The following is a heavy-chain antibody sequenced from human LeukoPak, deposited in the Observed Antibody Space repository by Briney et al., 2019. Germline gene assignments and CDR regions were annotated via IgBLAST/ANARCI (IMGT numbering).Heavy chain of an antibody. CDR3: ARNGDGSSWYSYYFDY. CDR1: GYTFTTYA. J-gene: IGHJ4*02. V-gene: IGHV7-4-1*02. CDR2: INTNTENP. D-gene: IGHD6-13*01. Sequence: ASVKVSCKASGYTFTTYAMNWVRQAPGQGLEWMGWINTNTENPTYAQGFTVRFVFSLDTSVSTAYLQISSLKAEDTAVYYCARNGDGSSWYSYYFDYWGQGTLVTVSS.